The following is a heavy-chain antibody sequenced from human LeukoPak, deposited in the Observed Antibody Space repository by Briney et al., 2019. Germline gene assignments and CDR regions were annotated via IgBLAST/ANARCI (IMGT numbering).Heavy chain of an antibody. Sequence: ASVKVSCKASGYTFTSYGISWVRQAPGQGLEWMGWISAYNGNTNYAQKLQGRVTMTTDTSTSTAYMELRSLRSDDTAVYYCARVNYSRSLYYYYYYMDVWGKGTTVTVSS. V-gene: IGHV1-18*01. CDR3: ARVNYSRSLYYYYYYMDV. CDR2: ISAYNGNT. D-gene: IGHD5-24*01. CDR1: GYTFTSYG. J-gene: IGHJ6*03.